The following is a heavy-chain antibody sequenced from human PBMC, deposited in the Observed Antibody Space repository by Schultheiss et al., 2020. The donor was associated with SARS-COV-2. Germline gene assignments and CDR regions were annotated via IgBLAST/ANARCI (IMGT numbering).Heavy chain of an antibody. V-gene: IGHV3-23*01. J-gene: IGHJ4*02. CDR1: GFTFSSYA. CDR3: AKVKNYYDSSGYYYYFDY. CDR2: ISGSGGST. D-gene: IGHD3-22*01. Sequence: GGSLRLSCAASGFTFSSYAMSWVRQAPGKGLEWVSAISGSGGSTYYADSVKGRITISRDNSKNTLYLQMNSLRAEDTAVYYCAKVKNYYDSSGYYYYFDYWGQGTLVTVSS.